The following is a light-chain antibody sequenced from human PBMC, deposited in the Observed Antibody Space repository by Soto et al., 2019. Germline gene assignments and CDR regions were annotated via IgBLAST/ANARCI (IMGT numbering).Light chain of an antibody. CDR2: GAS. V-gene: IGKV3-15*01. J-gene: IGKJ5*01. Sequence: EIVMTQSPATLSVSPGERATLSCRASQSVSSDLAWYHQKPGQAPRLLIYGASTRATGIPARFSGSGSGTEFTLTISRLEPEDSAVYYCQQYGNLMYTFGQGTRLEIK. CDR1: QSVSSD. CDR3: QQYGNLMYT.